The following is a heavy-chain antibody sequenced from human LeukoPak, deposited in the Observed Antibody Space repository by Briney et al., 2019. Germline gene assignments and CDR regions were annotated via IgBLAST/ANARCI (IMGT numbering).Heavy chain of an antibody. D-gene: IGHD5-12*01. CDR2: ISYDGSNK. CDR3: AKDLKQWLRSPFDY. CDR1: GFTFSSYG. V-gene: IGHV3-30*18. Sequence: GRPLRLSCAASGFTFSSYGMHWVRQAPGKGLEWVAVISYDGSNKYYADSVKGRFTISRDNSKNTLYLQMNSLRAEDTAVYYCAKDLKQWLRSPFDYWGQGTLVTVSS. J-gene: IGHJ4*02.